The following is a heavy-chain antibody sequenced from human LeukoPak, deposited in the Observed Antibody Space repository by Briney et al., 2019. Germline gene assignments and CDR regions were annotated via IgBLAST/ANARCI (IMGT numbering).Heavy chain of an antibody. J-gene: IGHJ4*02. V-gene: IGHV1-18*01. Sequence: ASVKVSCKASGYTFTSYGIIWVRQAPGQGLEWMGWISAYNGNTNYAQKLQGRVTMTTDTSTSTAYMELRSLRSDDTAVYYCARVQVRTQPRLYYFDYWGQGTLVTVSS. D-gene: IGHD2-2*01. CDR2: ISAYNGNT. CDR1: GYTFTSYG. CDR3: ARVQVRTQPRLYYFDY.